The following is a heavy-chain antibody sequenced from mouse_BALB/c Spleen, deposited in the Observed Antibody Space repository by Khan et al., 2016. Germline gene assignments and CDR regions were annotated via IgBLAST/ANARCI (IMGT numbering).Heavy chain of an antibody. Sequence: EVKLLESGPDLVKPSRSLSLTCTVTGYSITSGYSWHWIRQFPGSKLEWMGYIHYGGTTNFNPSLKSRISITRDTSKNQFFLQLNSVTTEDTATSYCVSYDYYDPWFAYWGQGTLVTVSA. CDR1: GYSITSGYS. J-gene: IGHJ3*01. CDR2: IHYGGTT. D-gene: IGHD2-4*01. CDR3: VSYDYYDPWFAY. V-gene: IGHV3-1*02.